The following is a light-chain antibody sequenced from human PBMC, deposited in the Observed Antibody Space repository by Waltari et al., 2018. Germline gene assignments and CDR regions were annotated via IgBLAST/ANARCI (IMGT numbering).Light chain of an antibody. CDR2: GAS. V-gene: IGKV3-20*01. CDR1: QSVSSSY. J-gene: IGKJ3*01. Sequence: DIVLTQSPGTLSLSPGERATLSCRASQSVSSSYLAWYQQKPGQAPRLLIYGASSRATGIPDRFSGSGSGTDFTLTISRLEPEDFAVYYCQQYGSSPFGFGPGTKVDIK. CDR3: QQYGSSPFG.